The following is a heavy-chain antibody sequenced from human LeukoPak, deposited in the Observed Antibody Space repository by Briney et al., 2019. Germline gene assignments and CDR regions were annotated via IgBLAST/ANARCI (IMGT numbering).Heavy chain of an antibody. D-gene: IGHD3-3*01. J-gene: IGHJ4*02. CDR2: ISAYNGNT. CDR1: GYTFTTYG. Sequence: VASVKVSCKTSGYTFTTYGISWVRQAPGQGLEWMGWISAYNGNTNYAQKLQGRVTMTTDTSTSTAYMELRSLRSDDTAVYYCASGPLGFWSGYSHFDYWGQGTLVTVSS. V-gene: IGHV1-18*01. CDR3: ASGPLGFWSGYSHFDY.